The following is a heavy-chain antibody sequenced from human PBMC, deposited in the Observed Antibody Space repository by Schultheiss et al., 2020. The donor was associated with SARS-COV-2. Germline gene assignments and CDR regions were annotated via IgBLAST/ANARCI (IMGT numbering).Heavy chain of an antibody. Sequence: GGSLRLSCAASGFTFSSYAMHWVRQAPGKGLEWVAVISYDGSNKYYADSVKGRFTISRDNSKNTLYLQMNSLRAEDTAVYYCARGAYYYDSSGYYTAESSYFDYWGQGTLVTVSS. CDR1: GFTFSSYA. D-gene: IGHD3-22*01. CDR2: ISYDGSNK. J-gene: IGHJ4*02. V-gene: IGHV3-30-3*01. CDR3: ARGAYYYDSSGYYTAESSYFDY.